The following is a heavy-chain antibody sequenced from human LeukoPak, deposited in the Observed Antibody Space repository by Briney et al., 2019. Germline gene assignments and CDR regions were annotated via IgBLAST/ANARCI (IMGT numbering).Heavy chain of an antibody. Sequence: ASVKISCKVSGYTSTDNYMHWVQQAPGKGLEWMGLVDPEDGETIYAENFQGRITITADTSTDTAYMELTSLRSEDTALYYCATGTVVGRGYYAMDVWGQGTTVTVS. V-gene: IGHV1-69-2*01. CDR3: ATGTVVGRGYYAMDV. CDR2: VDPEDGET. CDR1: GYTSTDNY. J-gene: IGHJ6*02. D-gene: IGHD4-23*01.